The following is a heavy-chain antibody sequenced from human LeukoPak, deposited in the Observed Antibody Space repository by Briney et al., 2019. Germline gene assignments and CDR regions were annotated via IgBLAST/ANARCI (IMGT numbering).Heavy chain of an antibody. V-gene: IGHV1-18*01. J-gene: IGHJ6*02. CDR3: ARESIAAAGSLYYYYGMDV. CDR1: GYTFTSYG. D-gene: IGHD6-13*01. CDR2: ISAYNGNT. Sequence: GASVKVSCKASGYTFTSYGIGWVRQAPGQGLEWMGWISAYNGNTNYAQKLQGRVTMTTDTSTSTAYMELRSLRSDDTAVYYCARESIAAAGSLYYYYGMDVWGQGTTVTVSS.